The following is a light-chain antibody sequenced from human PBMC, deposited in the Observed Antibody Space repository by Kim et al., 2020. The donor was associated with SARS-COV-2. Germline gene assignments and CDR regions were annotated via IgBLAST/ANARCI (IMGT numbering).Light chain of an antibody. CDR1: NIGSES. V-gene: IGLV3-9*01. CDR3: QVWDTTPVL. J-gene: IGLJ2*01. Sequence: VATGQTTRITCGGDNIGSESVHWYQVKPGLAPVLLIYRDFYRPSGIPERFSGSSSGNTASLTISSAHGGDEADYYCQVWDTTPVLFGGGTQLTVL. CDR2: RDF.